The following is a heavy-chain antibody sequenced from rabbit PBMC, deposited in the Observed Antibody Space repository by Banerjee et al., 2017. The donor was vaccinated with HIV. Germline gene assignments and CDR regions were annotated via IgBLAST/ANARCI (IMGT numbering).Heavy chain of an antibody. Sequence: QEQLEESGGGLVKPEGSLTLTCTASGFTISGSYWICWVRQAPGKGLEWIACIHAGDGGTRYANWAKGRFTISKTSSTTVTLQMTGLTAADTATYFCARDPRYNLWGQGTLVTVS. CDR3: ARDPRYNL. V-gene: IGHV1S45*01. CDR2: IHAGDGGT. CDR1: GFTISGSYW. J-gene: IGHJ4*01.